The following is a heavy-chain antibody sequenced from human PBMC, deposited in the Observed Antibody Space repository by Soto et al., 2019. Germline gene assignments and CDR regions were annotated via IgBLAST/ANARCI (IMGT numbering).Heavy chain of an antibody. CDR1: GDSVSSNSAA. CDR3: ARNRVSSGWYGGGSVDNWFDP. Sequence: SQTLSLTCAISGDSVSSNSAAWNWIRQSPSRGLEWLGRTYYRSKWYNDYAVSVKSRITINPDTSKNQFSLQLNSVTPEDTAVYYSARNRVSSGWYGGGSVDNWFDPWGQGTLVTVSS. D-gene: IGHD6-19*01. CDR2: TYYRSKWYN. V-gene: IGHV6-1*01. J-gene: IGHJ5*02.